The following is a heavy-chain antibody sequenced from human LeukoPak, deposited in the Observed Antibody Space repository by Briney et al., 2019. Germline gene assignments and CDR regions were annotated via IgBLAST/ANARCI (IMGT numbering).Heavy chain of an antibody. CDR2: MNPNSGNT. CDR3: ARGLKAAAGPPFFVY. V-gene: IGHV1-8*01. Sequence: GASVKVSCKASGYTFTSYDINWVREATGQGLEWMGWMNPNSGNTGYAQKFQGRVTMTRNTSISTADMELSSLRSEETAVYYCARGLKAAAGPPFFVYWGQGTLVTVSS. D-gene: IGHD6-13*01. J-gene: IGHJ4*02. CDR1: GYTFTSYD.